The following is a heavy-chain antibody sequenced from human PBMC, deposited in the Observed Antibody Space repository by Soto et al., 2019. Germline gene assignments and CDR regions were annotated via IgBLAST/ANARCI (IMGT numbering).Heavy chain of an antibody. Sequence: QVHLVESGGGVVQPGSSLRLSCAASEFTFRIFAMPWLRQSPGKGLEWVAVISYDGSRKADSVKGRFTVSRDNSWNTLYLQMNSLRAEDTAIYYCARGDREDIEEVVGVRPGEYSMDVWGQGTTVTVSS. J-gene: IGHJ6*02. CDR3: ARGDREDIEEVVGVRPGEYSMDV. D-gene: IGHD1-26*01. CDR2: ISYDGSRK. CDR1: EFTFRIFA. V-gene: IGHV3-30-3*01.